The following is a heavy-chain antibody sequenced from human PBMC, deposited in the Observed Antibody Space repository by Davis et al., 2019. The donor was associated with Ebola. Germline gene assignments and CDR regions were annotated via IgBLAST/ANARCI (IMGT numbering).Heavy chain of an antibody. J-gene: IGHJ4*02. CDR3: AREQLGPDY. V-gene: IGHV1-18*04. D-gene: IGHD1-1*01. CDR2: INSYNGDT. Sequence: ASVKVSCKTSGYTFTTYTLTWMRQAPGQGLEWMGWINSYNGDTRYSQKFQGRVTMTADTSTNTAYMELRGLTSGDTAFYFCAREQLGPDYWGQGTLVTVSS. CDR1: GYTFTTYT.